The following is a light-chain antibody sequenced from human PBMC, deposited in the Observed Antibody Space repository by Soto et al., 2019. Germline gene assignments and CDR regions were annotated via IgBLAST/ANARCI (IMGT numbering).Light chain of an antibody. CDR1: SSXVGGYNY. CDR2: DVS. V-gene: IGLV2-14*01. CDR3: SSYTSSSLYV. Sequence: QSVLTQPASVSGSPGQSITISXXGTSSXVGGYNYVSWYQQHPGKAPKLMIYDVSNRPSGVSNRFSGSKSGDTASLTISGLQAEDEADYYCSSYTSSSLYVFGTGTKVTVL. J-gene: IGLJ1*01.